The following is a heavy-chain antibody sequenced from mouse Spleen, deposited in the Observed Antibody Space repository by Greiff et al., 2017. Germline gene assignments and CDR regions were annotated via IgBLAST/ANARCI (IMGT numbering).Heavy chain of an antibody. D-gene: IGHD1-1*01. CDR3: TTLITTVVEGY. CDR2: IDPENGDT. CDR1: GFNITDDY. Sequence: EVQLQQSGAELVRPGASVKLSCTASGFNITDDYMHWVKQRPEQGLEWIGWIDPENGDTEYSSKFQGKATITADTSSNTAYLQLSSLTSEDTAVYYCTTLITTVVEGYWGQGTTLTVSS. J-gene: IGHJ2*01. V-gene: IGHV14-4*01.